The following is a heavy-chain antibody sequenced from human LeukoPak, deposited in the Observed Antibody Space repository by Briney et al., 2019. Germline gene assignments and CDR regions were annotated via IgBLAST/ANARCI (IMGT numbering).Heavy chain of an antibody. CDR2: ISYSGST. CDR3: ARDQRSTSCYDY. V-gene: IGHV4-59*11. J-gene: IGHJ4*02. Sequence: SSETLSLTCTVSGVSIRCHYWIWIRQPPGKGLEWIGHISYSGSTNYNPSLKSRVTMSVDTSKNQFSLRLNSVTAADTAVYYCARDQRSTSCYDYWGQGTLVTVSS. CDR1: GVSIRCHY. D-gene: IGHD2-2*01.